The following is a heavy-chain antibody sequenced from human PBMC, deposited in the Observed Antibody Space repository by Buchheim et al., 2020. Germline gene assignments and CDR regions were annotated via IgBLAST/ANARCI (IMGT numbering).Heavy chain of an antibody. CDR3: ARWRGAIVAYYYYYYGMDV. J-gene: IGHJ6*02. V-gene: IGHV4-34*01. CDR1: GGSFSGYY. D-gene: IGHD2-15*01. CDR2: INHSGST. Sequence: QVQLQQWGAGLLKPSETLSLTCAVYGGSFSGYYWSWIRQPPGKGLEWIGEINHSGSTNYNPSLKSRVTISVDTPKNQFSLKLSSVTAADTAVYYCARWRGAIVAYYYYYYGMDVWGQGTT.